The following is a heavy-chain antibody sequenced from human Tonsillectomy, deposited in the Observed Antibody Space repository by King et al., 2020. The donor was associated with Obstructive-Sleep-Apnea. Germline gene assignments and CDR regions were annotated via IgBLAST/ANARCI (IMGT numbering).Heavy chain of an antibody. V-gene: IGHV3-23*04. J-gene: IGHJ4*02. D-gene: IGHD2-15*01. CDR2: ISGSGGST. Sequence: EVQLVESGGGLVQPGGSLRLSCAASGFTFSSYAMSWVRQAPGKGLEWVSAISGSGGSTYYADSVKGRFTISRDNSTNTLYLQMNSLRAEDTAVYYCAKDREFRLGYCGGGSGYPGGGPAGRQSYFDYWGQGTLVTVSS. CDR1: GFTFSSYA. CDR3: AKDREFRLGYCGGGSGYPGGGPAGRQSYFDY.